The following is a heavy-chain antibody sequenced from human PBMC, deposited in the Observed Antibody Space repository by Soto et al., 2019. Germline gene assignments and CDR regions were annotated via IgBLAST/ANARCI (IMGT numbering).Heavy chain of an antibody. CDR1: GFTFGDYS. D-gene: IGHD3-16*02. V-gene: IGHV3-21*01. CDR3: AKGGVIATFGGVIVPYYFDS. Sequence: EVHLVESGGGLVKPGGSLRLSCAASGFTFGDYSLNWVRQAPGKGLEWVSSISSASTYIYYADSVNGRFTISRDNAKNSLYLPMTSLRAADTAVYYCAKGGVIATFGGVIVPYYFDSWGQGPPVTVSS. J-gene: IGHJ4*02. CDR2: ISSASTYI.